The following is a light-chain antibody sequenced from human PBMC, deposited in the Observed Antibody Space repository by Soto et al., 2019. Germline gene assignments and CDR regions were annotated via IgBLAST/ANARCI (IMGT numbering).Light chain of an antibody. CDR2: DAS. V-gene: IGKV3-11*01. Sequence: EIVLTQSPATLSLSPGARATLSCRASQSVTSYLAWYQQKPGQAPRLLIYDASNRATGIPARCSGSGSGTYFALTISILEPEDFAVYYCQQRSDWPPRFTFGPGTKVDIK. CDR1: QSVTSY. J-gene: IGKJ3*01. CDR3: QQRSDWPPRFT.